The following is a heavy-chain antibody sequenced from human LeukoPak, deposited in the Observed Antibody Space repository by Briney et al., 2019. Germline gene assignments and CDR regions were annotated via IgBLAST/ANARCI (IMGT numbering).Heavy chain of an antibody. D-gene: IGHD3-3*01. J-gene: IGHJ3*02. Sequence: PGGSLRLSCAASGFTFSSYAMSWVRQAPGKGLEWVSAISGSGGSTYYADSVKGRFTISRDNSKNALYLQMNSLRAEDTAVYYCAKGDDFWSGQNAFDIWGQGTMVTVSS. V-gene: IGHV3-23*01. CDR3: AKGDDFWSGQNAFDI. CDR1: GFTFSSYA. CDR2: ISGSGGST.